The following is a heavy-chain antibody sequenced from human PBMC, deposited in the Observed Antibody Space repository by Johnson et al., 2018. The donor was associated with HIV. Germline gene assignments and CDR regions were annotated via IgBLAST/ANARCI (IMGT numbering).Heavy chain of an antibody. CDR1: GFTFSSYA. CDR2: ISYDGSNK. V-gene: IGHV3-30*04. D-gene: IGHD2-2*01. Sequence: LLVESGGGLVQPGRSLRLSCAASGFTFSSYAMHWVRQAPGKGLEWGAVISYDGSNKYYADSVKGRFTVSRDNSKNTLYLQMNSLRAEDTAVYYCARDSSLYTLSANTDAFDIWGQGTMVTVSS. J-gene: IGHJ3*02. CDR3: ARDSSLYTLSANTDAFDI.